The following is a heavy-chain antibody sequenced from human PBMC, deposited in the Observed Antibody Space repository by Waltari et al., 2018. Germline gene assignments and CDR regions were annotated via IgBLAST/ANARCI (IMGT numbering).Heavy chain of an antibody. CDR3: ASPGGGIAANDAFDI. D-gene: IGHD6-13*01. J-gene: IGHJ3*02. CDR2: MSSSSSTI. V-gene: IGHV3-48*01. CDR1: GFTFSSYS. Sequence: EVQLVESGGGLVQPGGSLRLSCAASGFTFSSYSMHWVRQAPGKGLEWVSYMSSSSSTIYYADSVKGRFTISRDNAKNSLYLQMNSLRAEDTAVYYCASPGGGIAANDAFDIWGQGTMVTVSS.